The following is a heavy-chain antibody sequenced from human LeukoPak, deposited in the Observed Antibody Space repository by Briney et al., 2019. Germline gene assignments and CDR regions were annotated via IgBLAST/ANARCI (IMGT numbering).Heavy chain of an antibody. CDR1: GGSISNYY. V-gene: IGHV4-59*01. CDR2: IYYTGST. J-gene: IGHJ4*02. D-gene: IGHD6-13*01. Sequence: PSETLSLTCTVSGGSISNYYWNWIRQPPGKGLEWIGYIYYTGSTNYNPSLKSRVTMSVDTSKNQFSLNLQSVTTEDTAVYYCARNLIPEQLVVNFWGQGTLVTVSS. CDR3: ARNLIPEQLVVNF.